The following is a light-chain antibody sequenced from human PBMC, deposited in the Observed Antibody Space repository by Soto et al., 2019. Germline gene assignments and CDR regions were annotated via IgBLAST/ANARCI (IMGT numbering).Light chain of an antibody. CDR1: QSVSNN. Sequence: EIVMTHSPATLSVSPGERATLSCRASQSVSNNLAWYQQKPGQAPRLLIYGASTRATAIPARFSGSGSGTEFTLTISRLEPEDFVVYHCQQYGDLPPTFGQGTKVEIK. CDR2: GAS. V-gene: IGKV3-15*01. J-gene: IGKJ1*01. CDR3: QQYGDLPPT.